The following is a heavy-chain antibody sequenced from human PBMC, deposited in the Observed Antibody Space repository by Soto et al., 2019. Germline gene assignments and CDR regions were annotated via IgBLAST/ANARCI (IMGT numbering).Heavy chain of an antibody. CDR2: ISSSGSTI. V-gene: IGHV3-48*03. D-gene: IGHD4-4*01. CDR1: GFTFSSYE. CDR3: ARGDTVTNYYYYGMDV. Sequence: PGGSLRLSCAASGFTFSSYEMSWVRQAPGKGLEWVSYISSSGSTIYYADSVKGRFTISRDNAKNSLYLQMNSLRAEDTAVYYCARGDTVTNYYYYGMDVWGQGTTVTAP. J-gene: IGHJ6*02.